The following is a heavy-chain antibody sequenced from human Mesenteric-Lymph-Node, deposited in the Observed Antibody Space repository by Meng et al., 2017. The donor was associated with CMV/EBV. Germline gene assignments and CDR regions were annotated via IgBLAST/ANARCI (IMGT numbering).Heavy chain of an antibody. Sequence: GESLKISCAASGFTFSSYWMSWVRQAPGKGLEWVANIKQDGSEKYYVDSVKGRFTISRDNAKNSLYLQMNSLRAEDTAVYYCARDVNWGSLDVWGQGTTVTVSS. D-gene: IGHD7-27*01. J-gene: IGHJ6*02. CDR3: ARDVNWGSLDV. CDR1: GFTFSSYW. V-gene: IGHV3-7*01. CDR2: IKQDGSEK.